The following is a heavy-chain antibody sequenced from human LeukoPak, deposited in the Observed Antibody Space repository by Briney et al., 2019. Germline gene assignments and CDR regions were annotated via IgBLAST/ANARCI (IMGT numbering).Heavy chain of an antibody. V-gene: IGHV3-66*01. Sequence: GGSLRLSCAASGFTLNSYTLSWVRQAPGKGLEWVSAIYTGGSTYYAGSVKGRFTISRDNSKNTLYLQMSSLRAEDTAVYYCARNLYYYDSSGYYYYWGQGTLVTVSS. J-gene: IGHJ4*02. CDR1: GFTLNSYT. CDR3: ARNLYYYDSSGYYYY. D-gene: IGHD3-22*01. CDR2: IYTGGST.